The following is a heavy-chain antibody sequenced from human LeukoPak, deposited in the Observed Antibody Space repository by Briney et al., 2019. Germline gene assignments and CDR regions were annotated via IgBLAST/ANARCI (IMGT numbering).Heavy chain of an antibody. D-gene: IGHD3-10*01. V-gene: IGHV4-34*01. Sequence: SETLSLTCAVYGGSFSGYYWSWIRQPPGKGLEWIGEINHSGSTNYNPSLKSRVTISVDTSKNQFSLKLSSVTAADTAVYYCARHRKWFGEFDYWGQGTLVTVSS. CDR3: ARHRKWFGEFDY. CDR2: INHSGST. J-gene: IGHJ4*02. CDR1: GGSFSGYY.